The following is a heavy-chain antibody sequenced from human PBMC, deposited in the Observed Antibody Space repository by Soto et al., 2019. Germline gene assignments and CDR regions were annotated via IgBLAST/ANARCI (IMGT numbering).Heavy chain of an antibody. J-gene: IGHJ4*02. CDR1: GFTFSIYS. V-gene: IGHV3-21*01. CDR3: ARELGCGGDCYYFDY. D-gene: IGHD2-21*02. Sequence: GGSLRLSCAASGFTFSIYSMNWVRHAPGKGLEWVSSISSSGTYIYYADSVKARFTISRDNAKNSLSLQMDSLRAEDTAVYYCARELGCGGDCYYFDYWGQGTLVTVSS. CDR2: ISSSGTYI.